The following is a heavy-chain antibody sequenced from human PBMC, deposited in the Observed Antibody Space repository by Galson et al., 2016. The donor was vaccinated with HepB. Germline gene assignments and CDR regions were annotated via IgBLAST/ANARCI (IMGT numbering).Heavy chain of an antibody. CDR1: GYSFGNKD. CDR3: ARGVTYCIRTSCYAGDFGF. V-gene: IGHV1-8*02. D-gene: IGHD2-2*01. J-gene: IGHJ4*02. Sequence: SVKVSCKASGYSFGNKDINWVRQATGQGLEWMGWMNPSTGNTGYAQKFQGRVTMTRNTSISTAYMELTSLRSDDTAVYYCARGVTYCIRTSCYAGDFGFWGQGTLVTVSS. CDR2: MNPSTGNT.